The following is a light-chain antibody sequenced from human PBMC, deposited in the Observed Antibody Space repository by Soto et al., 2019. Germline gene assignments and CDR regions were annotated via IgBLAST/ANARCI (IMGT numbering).Light chain of an antibody. V-gene: IGLV1-47*01. Sequence: QSVLTQPPSASGTPGQRVTISCSGSSSNIGSNYVYWYQQLPGTAPKLLIYRNNQRPSGVPDRFSGSKSGTSASLAISGLRSEDEADYYCAAWDDSLSGSLAVFGGGTQLTVL. CDR2: RNN. CDR1: SSNIGSNY. J-gene: IGLJ7*01. CDR3: AAWDDSLSGSLAV.